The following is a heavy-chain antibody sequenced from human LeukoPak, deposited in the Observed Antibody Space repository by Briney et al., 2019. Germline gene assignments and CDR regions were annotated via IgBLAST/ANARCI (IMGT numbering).Heavy chain of an antibody. CDR1: GFTFSAHG. CDR3: ARVRGPTVLTMYFDY. Sequence: GGSLRLSCAGSGFTFSAHGMVWARQAQGKGLEWVSYISPSSSTIYYANSVKGRFTISRDSGKNSLYMQVSSLGDEDTAVYYCARVRGPTVLTMYFDYWGQGTLVTVSS. J-gene: IGHJ4*02. V-gene: IGHV3-48*02. D-gene: IGHD4/OR15-4a*01. CDR2: ISPSSSTI.